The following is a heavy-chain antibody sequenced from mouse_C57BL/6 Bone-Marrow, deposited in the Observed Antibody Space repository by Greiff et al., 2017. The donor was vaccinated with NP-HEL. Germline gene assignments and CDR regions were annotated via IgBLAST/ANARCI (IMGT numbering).Heavy chain of an antibody. J-gene: IGHJ3*01. D-gene: IGHD3-2*02. Sequence: QVTLKVSGPGILQPSQTLSLACTFSGISLSTSGMGLSWLRKPPGKALEWLASTWNNDNYYNPSLKSRPTISKETSTYQVFLKLTSVDTADSATYYGAWGELAAQATAWFAYWGQGTLVTVSA. CDR2: WNNDNY. V-gene: IGHV8-2*01. CDR3: WGELAAQATAWFAY. CDR1: ISLSTSGMGL.